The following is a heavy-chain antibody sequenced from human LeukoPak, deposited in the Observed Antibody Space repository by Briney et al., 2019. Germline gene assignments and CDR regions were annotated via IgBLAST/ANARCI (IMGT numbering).Heavy chain of an antibody. CDR1: GFIFSSYS. J-gene: IGHJ6*03. D-gene: IGHD2-2*01. CDR2: ISSSSTST. V-gene: IGHV3-21*01. CDR3: TRDPANMDV. Sequence: GGSLRLSCAASGFIFSSYSMNWVRQAPGKGLECVSSISSSSTSTYYTDSVKGRFTISRDNAKNSVYLQMSSLRAEDTAVYYCTRDPANMDVWGKGTTVTVSS.